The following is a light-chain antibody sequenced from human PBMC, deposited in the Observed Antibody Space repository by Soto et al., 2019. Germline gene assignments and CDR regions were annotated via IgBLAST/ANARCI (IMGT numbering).Light chain of an antibody. CDR2: GAS. CDR1: QSISNNY. V-gene: IGKV3-20*01. Sequence: EIVLTQSPGTLSLSPGERATLSCRASQSISNNYLAWYQQKPGQAPRLLIYGASSRATGISDRFSGGGSGTDFTLTISRLEPEDFAVYYCQQFSSYPLTFGGGTKVDIK. CDR3: QQFSSYPLT. J-gene: IGKJ4*01.